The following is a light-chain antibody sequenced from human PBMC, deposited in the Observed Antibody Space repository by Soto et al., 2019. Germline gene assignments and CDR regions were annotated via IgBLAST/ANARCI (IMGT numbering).Light chain of an antibody. CDR2: GAS. J-gene: IGKJ3*01. CDR3: QQYNNWLPFT. Sequence: EIVMTQSPATLSVSPGERATLSYSASQSVSSNLAWYQQKPGQAPRLLIYGASTRATGIPARFSGSGSGTAFTLTISSLQSEDFAVYYCQQYNNWLPFTFGPGTKVDIK. CDR1: QSVSSN. V-gene: IGKV3-15*01.